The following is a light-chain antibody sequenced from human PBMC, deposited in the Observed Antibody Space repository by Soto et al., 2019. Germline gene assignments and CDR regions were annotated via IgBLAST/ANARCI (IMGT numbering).Light chain of an antibody. CDR1: QSISSW. J-gene: IGKJ4*01. Sequence: DIQMTQSPSTLSASVGDRVTITCRASQSISSWLAWYQQKPGKAPNRLIYKASSLESGVPSRFSGSGSGTEFNLTISSLQPDDFATYYCQQYNSYPLTFGGGTKVEMK. V-gene: IGKV1-5*03. CDR3: QQYNSYPLT. CDR2: KAS.